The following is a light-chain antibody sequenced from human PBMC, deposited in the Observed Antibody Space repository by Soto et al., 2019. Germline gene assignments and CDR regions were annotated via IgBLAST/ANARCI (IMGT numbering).Light chain of an antibody. Sequence: EIVLTQSPGTLSLSPGERATLSCRASQSVSSSYLAWYQQKPGQATRLLIYGASSRATGIPDRFSGSGSGTDFTLTISRLEPEDFAVYYCQQYGSSPPWWTFGQGTKVEIK. CDR1: QSVSSSY. CDR3: QQYGSSPPWWT. J-gene: IGKJ1*01. CDR2: GAS. V-gene: IGKV3-20*01.